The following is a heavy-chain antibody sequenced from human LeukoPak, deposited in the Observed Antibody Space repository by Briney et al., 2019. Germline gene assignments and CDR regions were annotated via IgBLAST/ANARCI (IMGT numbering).Heavy chain of an antibody. D-gene: IGHD2-15*01. Sequence: PGGSLRLSCAASGFTFSSYSMTWVRQAPGKGLEWVSSFTSGSRSIYYADSVKGRFTISRDNSKNTLYLQMNSLRAEDTAVYYCAKLEVVGGDYWGQGTLVTVSS. V-gene: IGHV3-23*01. CDR3: AKLEVVGGDY. CDR1: GFTFSSYS. J-gene: IGHJ4*02. CDR2: FTSGSRSI.